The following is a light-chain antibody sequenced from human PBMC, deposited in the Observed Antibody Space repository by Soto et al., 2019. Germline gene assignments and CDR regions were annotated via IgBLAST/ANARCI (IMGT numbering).Light chain of an antibody. CDR3: SSYAGSNIYVV. J-gene: IGLJ2*01. CDR2: EVS. V-gene: IGLV2-8*01. CDR1: SSDVGGYNY. Sequence: QSALTRPPSASGSPGQSVTISCTGTSSDVGGYNYVSWYQQHPGKAPKLMIYEVSKRPSGVPDRFSGSKSGNTASLTVSGLPAEDEADYYCSSYAGSNIYVVFGGGTQLTVL.